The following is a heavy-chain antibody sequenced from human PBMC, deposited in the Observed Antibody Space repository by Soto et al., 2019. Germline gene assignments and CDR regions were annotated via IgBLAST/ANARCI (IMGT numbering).Heavy chain of an antibody. Sequence: QVQLMQSGAEMKKPGSSVMVSCRASGGTFSSYDLTWVRQAPGQGLEWIGGIIPMFDEAKYAQKFQGRVTITADESTTTAYMELSRLRSEDTAVYFCARAGWHEGSSGDYWLDPWGQGTLVTVSS. CDR3: ARAGWHEGSSGDYWLDP. CDR2: IIPMFDEA. J-gene: IGHJ5*02. V-gene: IGHV1-69*01. D-gene: IGHD3-22*01. CDR1: GGTFSSYD.